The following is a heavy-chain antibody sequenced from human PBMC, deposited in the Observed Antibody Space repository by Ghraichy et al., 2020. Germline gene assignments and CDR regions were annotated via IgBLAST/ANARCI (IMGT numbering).Heavy chain of an antibody. CDR1: GFTFDDYA. D-gene: IGHD3-22*01. J-gene: IGHJ6*02. Sequence: GGSLRLSCAASGFTFDDYAMHWVRQAPGKGLEWVSGISWNSGSIGYADSVKGRFTISRDNAKNSLYLQMNSLRAEDTALYYCAKATRDDYYDSSGYPLGYYGMDVWGQGTTVTVSS. CDR3: AKATRDDYYDSSGYPLGYYGMDV. V-gene: IGHV3-9*01. CDR2: ISWNSGSI.